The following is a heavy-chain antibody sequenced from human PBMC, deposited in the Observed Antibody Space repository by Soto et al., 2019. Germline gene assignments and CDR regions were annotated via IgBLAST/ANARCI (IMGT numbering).Heavy chain of an antibody. D-gene: IGHD3-3*01. CDR3: ATDKGDFTFGP. Sequence: QVQLAQSGAEVKKPGASITVSCKASGYSFSTNGVSWVRQAPGQGLEWMGWISANTGDTLYAEKFEDRITVTADTPTTTAYMELRSLRPDDTATYFCATDKGDFTFGPWGQGTLITVSS. V-gene: IGHV1-18*04. CDR1: GYSFSTNG. J-gene: IGHJ5*02. CDR2: ISANTGDT.